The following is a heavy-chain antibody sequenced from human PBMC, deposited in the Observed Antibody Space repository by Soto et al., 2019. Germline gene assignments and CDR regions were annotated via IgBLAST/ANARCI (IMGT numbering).Heavy chain of an antibody. Sequence: GEALKSSGTGSGYRFTRYWIGWVRQMPGKGLECMGIIYPGDSDTRYSPSFQGQVTISADKSISTAYLQWSSLKASDTAMYYCAGGGVRGVITRTRDYYGMDVWVQGTTVTVSS. CDR3: AGGGVRGVITRTRDYYGMDV. D-gene: IGHD3-10*01. V-gene: IGHV5-51*01. CDR2: IYPGDSDT. J-gene: IGHJ6*02. CDR1: GYRFTRYW.